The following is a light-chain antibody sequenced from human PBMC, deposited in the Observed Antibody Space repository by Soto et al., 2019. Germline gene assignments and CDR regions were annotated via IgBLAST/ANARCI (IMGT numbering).Light chain of an antibody. Sequence: EIVLSQSPATLSLSPGERATLACRASQSVSSYLAWYQQKPGQAPRLLIYDASNRATGIPARFSGSGSGTDFTPTISSLEPDDFAVYYCQQRSLLTFGGGTKVEIK. CDR3: QQRSLLT. V-gene: IGKV3-11*01. J-gene: IGKJ4*01. CDR1: QSVSSY. CDR2: DAS.